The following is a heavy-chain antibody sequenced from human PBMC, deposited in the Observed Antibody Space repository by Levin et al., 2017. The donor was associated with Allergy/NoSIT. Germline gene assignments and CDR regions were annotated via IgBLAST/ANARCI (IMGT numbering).Heavy chain of an antibody. CDR2: ISSSSSYI. J-gene: IGHJ6*02. CDR1: GFTFSSYS. Sequence: GESLKISCAASGFTFSSYSMNWVRQAPGKGLEWVSSISSSSSYIYYADSVKGRFTISRDNAKNSLYLQMNSLRAEDTAVYYCARDSSVDTAMVYYYGMDVWGQGTTVTVSS. CDR3: ARDSSVDTAMVYYYGMDV. V-gene: IGHV3-21*01. D-gene: IGHD5-18*01.